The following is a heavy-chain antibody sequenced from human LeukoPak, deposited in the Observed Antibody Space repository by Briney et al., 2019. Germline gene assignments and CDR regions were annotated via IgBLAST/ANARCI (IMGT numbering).Heavy chain of an antibody. Sequence: GGSLRLSCAASGFTSGFSFRSYVMSWVRQAPGKGLEWVSATTGSSESTYYADSVKGRFTISRDNSKNTLYLQMNSLRAEDTALYYCAKPNTRWGGHNVFDIWGQGTMVTVSS. CDR2: TTGSSEST. CDR3: AKPNTRWGGHNVFDI. V-gene: IGHV3-23*01. J-gene: IGHJ3*02. D-gene: IGHD3-16*01. CDR1: GFSFRSYV.